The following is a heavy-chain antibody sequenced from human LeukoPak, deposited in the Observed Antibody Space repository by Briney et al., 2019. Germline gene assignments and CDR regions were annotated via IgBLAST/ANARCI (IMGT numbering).Heavy chain of an antibody. J-gene: IGHJ4*02. CDR1: GFTVSSSY. CDR3: ARDSKDNIAAANYYFDY. Sequence: GGSLRLSCAASGFTVSSSYMSWVRQAPGKGLEWVSVIYGGGSTYYADSVKGRFTISRDNSKNTLYLQMNSLRAEDTAVYYCARDSKDNIAAANYYFDYWGQGTLVTVSS. D-gene: IGHD6-13*01. V-gene: IGHV3-53*01. CDR2: IYGGGST.